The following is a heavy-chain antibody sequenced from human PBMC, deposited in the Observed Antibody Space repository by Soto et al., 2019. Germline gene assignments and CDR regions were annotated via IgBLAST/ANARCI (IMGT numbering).Heavy chain of an antibody. J-gene: IGHJ2*01. Sequence: EVQLLESGGGLVQPGGSVRLSCVASGFSFSDRAMAWVRQAPGKGLEWVSDISSDGGGTFYADSVKGRLTISRDNVKKTVHLQMNRLRDEDTATYYCAKRRGQQLENWQFDVWGRGSLVSVAS. CDR1: GFSFSDRA. D-gene: IGHD1-1*01. CDR3: AKRRGQQLENWQFDV. CDR2: ISSDGGGT. V-gene: IGHV3-23*01.